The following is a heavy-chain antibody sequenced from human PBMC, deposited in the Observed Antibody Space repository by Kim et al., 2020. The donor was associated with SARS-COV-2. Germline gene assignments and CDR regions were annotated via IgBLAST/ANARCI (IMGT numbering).Heavy chain of an antibody. V-gene: IGHV3-74*01. J-gene: IGHJ4*02. Sequence: YRDCVRCRFTISRDNAKNTRYLQLNSLSAEDTAVYYCVRRQFTSGWYYFDYWGQGTLVTVSS. D-gene: IGHD6-19*01. CDR3: VRRQFTSGWYYFDY.